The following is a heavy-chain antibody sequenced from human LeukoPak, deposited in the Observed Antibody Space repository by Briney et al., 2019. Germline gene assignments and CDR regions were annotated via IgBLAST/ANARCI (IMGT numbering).Heavy chain of an antibody. CDR3: AKDQYSSGCPDY. CDR2: ISSSGGNT. J-gene: IGHJ4*02. Sequence: PGGSLRLSCAASGFTFRSYAMSWVRQAPGKGLEWVSGISSSGGNTFYADSVKGRFTISRDNSKNTLYLQMNSLRAEDTAVYYCAKDQYSSGCPDYWGQGTLVTVSS. CDR1: GFTFRSYA. D-gene: IGHD6-19*01. V-gene: IGHV3-23*01.